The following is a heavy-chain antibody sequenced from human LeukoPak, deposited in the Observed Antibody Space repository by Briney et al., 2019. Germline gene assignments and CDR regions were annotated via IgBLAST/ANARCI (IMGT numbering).Heavy chain of an antibody. D-gene: IGHD6-19*01. V-gene: IGHV1-2*06. Sequence: ASVKVSCKASGYTFTDYYMHWVRQAPGQGLEWMGRINPNSGDIDYAQRFHGRVTLTRDTSISTAYMELSSLRSDDTAVYYCAREWEQWLVRWGQGTLVTVSS. CDR2: INPNSGDI. J-gene: IGHJ4*02. CDR3: AREWEQWLVR. CDR1: GYTFTDYY.